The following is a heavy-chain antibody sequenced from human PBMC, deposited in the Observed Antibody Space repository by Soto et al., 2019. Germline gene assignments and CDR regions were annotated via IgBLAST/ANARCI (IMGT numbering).Heavy chain of an antibody. Sequence: SXKVSFNASVYTFTSYGISWVRQAPGQVLEWMGWISAYNGNTNYAQKLQGRVTMTTDTSTSTAYMELRSLRSDDTAVYYCARVVGYYYDSSRDAFDIWGQGTMVTV. V-gene: IGHV1-18*04. CDR3: ARVVGYYYDSSRDAFDI. CDR1: VYTFTSYG. D-gene: IGHD3-22*01. CDR2: ISAYNGNT. J-gene: IGHJ3*02.